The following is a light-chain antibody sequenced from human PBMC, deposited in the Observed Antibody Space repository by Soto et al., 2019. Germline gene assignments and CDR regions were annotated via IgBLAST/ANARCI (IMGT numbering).Light chain of an antibody. Sequence: EIVLTQSPTTLSLSPGETATLSCRASQAVSSSYLAWYQQKPGKAPRVVIYDASTRAAGIPDRFSGSGYATDFTLTISSLEPEDVAVYYCQQYEVGFIFGQGTKLEIK. CDR2: DAS. CDR1: QAVSSSY. J-gene: IGKJ2*01. CDR3: QQYEVGFI. V-gene: IGKV3-20*01.